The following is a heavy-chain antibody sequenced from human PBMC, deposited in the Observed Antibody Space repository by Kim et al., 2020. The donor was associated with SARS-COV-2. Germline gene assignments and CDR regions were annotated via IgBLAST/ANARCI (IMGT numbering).Heavy chain of an antibody. Sequence: GGSLRLSCAASGFTFSHYAMSWVRQAPGKGLEWVSGIIGSGGNTYYADSVKGRFTISRDNSKNTLFLQMTSLRAEDTAVYYCARDRFGVCTGWTFFIWG. J-gene: IGHJ3*02. V-gene: IGHV3-23*01. CDR2: IIGSGGNT. D-gene: IGHD6-25*01. CDR3: ARDRFGVCTGWTFFI. CDR1: GFTFSHYA.